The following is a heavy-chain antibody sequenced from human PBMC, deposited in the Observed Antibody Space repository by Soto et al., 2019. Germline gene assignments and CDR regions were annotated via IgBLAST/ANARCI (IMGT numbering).Heavy chain of an antibody. CDR2: IYSGGST. D-gene: IGHD2-8*01. J-gene: IGHJ3*02. Sequence: GGSLRLSCAASGFTVSSNYMSWVRQAPGKGLEWVSVIYSGGSTYYADSVKGRFTISRHNSKNTLYLQMNSLRAEDTAVYYCARDSFLGRRWCAFDIWGQGTMVTVSS. CDR3: ARDSFLGRRWCAFDI. V-gene: IGHV3-53*04. CDR1: GFTVSSNY.